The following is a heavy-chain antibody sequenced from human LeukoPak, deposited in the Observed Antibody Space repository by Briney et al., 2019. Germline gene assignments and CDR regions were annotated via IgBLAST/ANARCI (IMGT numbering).Heavy chain of an antibody. D-gene: IGHD5-12*01. V-gene: IGHV4-59*08. CDR3: ARANLAFDY. CDR1: GGSISSYY. J-gene: IGHJ4*02. CDR2: IYYSGST. Sequence: KPSETLSLTCTVSGGSISSYYWSWIRQPPGKGLEWIGYIYYSGSTNYNPSPKSRVTISVDTSKNQFSLKLSSVTAADTAVYYCARANLAFDYWGQGTLVTVSS.